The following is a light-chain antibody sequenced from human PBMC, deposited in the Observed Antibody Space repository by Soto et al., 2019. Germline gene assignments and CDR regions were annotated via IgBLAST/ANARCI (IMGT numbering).Light chain of an antibody. CDR2: GNS. CDR1: SSNIGAHYD. Sequence: QSVLTQPPSVSAAPGQRVTISCTGSSSNIGAHYDVHWYQHLPGTVPKLLIYGNSNRPSGVPDRFSGSKSGTSASLAITGLQAEDEADYYCQSYDSSLSVHVVFGGGTKLTVL. CDR3: QSYDSSLSVHVV. V-gene: IGLV1-40*01. J-gene: IGLJ2*01.